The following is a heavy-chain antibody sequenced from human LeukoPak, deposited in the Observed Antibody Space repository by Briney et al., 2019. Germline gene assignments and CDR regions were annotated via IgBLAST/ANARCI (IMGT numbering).Heavy chain of an antibody. V-gene: IGHV1-18*01. J-gene: IGHJ4*02. CDR1: GYTFTSYG. D-gene: IGHD6-6*01. Sequence: ASVKVSCKASGYTFTSYGISWVRQAPGQGLEWMGWISAYNGNANYAQKLQGRVTMTTDTSTSTAYMELRSLRSEDTAVYYCARDPTGRPSSSSSYGWGQGTLVTVSS. CDR2: ISAYNGNA. CDR3: ARDPTGRPSSSSSYG.